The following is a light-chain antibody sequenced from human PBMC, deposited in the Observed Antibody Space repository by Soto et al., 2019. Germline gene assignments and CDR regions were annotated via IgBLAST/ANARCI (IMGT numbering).Light chain of an antibody. CDR1: QSISSY. CDR3: QKSYSTPHT. J-gene: IGKJ5*01. Sequence: DIQITKYTSSLSESVGDRVTITCRASQSISSYLNWYQQKPGKAPKLLIYAASSLQSGVPSRFSGSGSGTDFTLTISSLQPEDFATYYCQKSYSTPHTCGKGQRREIK. V-gene: IGKV1-39*01. CDR2: AAS.